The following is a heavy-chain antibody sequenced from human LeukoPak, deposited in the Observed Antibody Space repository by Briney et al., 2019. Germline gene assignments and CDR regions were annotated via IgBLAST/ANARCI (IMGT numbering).Heavy chain of an antibody. Sequence: SETLSLTCTVSGGSISSYYWSRIRQPPGKGLEWIGYIYYSGSTNYNPSLKSRVTISVDTSKNQFSLKLSSVTAADTAVYYCARGSGSGWYNWFDPWGQGTLVTVSS. V-gene: IGHV4-59*01. D-gene: IGHD6-19*01. CDR2: IYYSGST. J-gene: IGHJ5*02. CDR1: GGSISSYY. CDR3: ARGSGSGWYNWFDP.